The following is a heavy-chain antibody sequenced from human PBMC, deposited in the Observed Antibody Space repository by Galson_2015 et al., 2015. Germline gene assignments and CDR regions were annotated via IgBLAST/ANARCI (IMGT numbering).Heavy chain of an antibody. CDR3: ARGHSGWYFDY. V-gene: IGHV3-53*01. D-gene: IGHD6-19*01. J-gene: IGHJ4*02. Sequence: SLRLSCAASGFTVSSNYMSWVRQAPGRGLEWVSVIYSGGSTYYADSVEGRFSISRDNSKNTLYLQMNSLRAEDTAVYYCARGHSGWYFDYWGQGTLVTVSS. CDR1: GFTVSSNY. CDR2: IYSGGST.